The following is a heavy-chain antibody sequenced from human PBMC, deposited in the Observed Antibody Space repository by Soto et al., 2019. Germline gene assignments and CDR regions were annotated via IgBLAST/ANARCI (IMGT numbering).Heavy chain of an antibody. CDR3: ARAPKVSGSSQTRPDF. Sequence: PSETLSLTCSIYSGSFSGFYWSWIRQPPGKRLEWIGEICQSGSTNYNPSLKSRVSISVDTSKNQFSLNLTSVTAADTAVYYCARAPKVSGSSQTRPDFWGQGALVTVSS. CDR2: ICQSGST. D-gene: IGHD6-6*01. CDR1: SGSFSGFY. V-gene: IGHV4-34*01. J-gene: IGHJ4*02.